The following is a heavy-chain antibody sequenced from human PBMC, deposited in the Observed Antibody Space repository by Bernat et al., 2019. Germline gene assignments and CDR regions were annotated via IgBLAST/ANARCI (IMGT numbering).Heavy chain of an antibody. V-gene: IGHV1-2*04. CDR1: GYTFTGYY. D-gene: IGHD6-13*01. CDR2: INPNSGGT. Sequence: QVQLVQSGAEVKEPGASVKVSCKASGYTFTGYYMHWVRQAPGQGLEWMGWINPNSGGTNYAQKFKGWVTMPRDTSISTAYMELSRLRSDDTAVYYCASGAAGVGGYYFDYWGQGTLVTVSS. CDR3: ASGAAGVGGYYFDY. J-gene: IGHJ4*02.